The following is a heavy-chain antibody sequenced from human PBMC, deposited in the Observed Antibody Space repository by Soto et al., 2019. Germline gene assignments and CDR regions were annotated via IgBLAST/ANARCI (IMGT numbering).Heavy chain of an antibody. CDR3: AMVDVYVTPSPQDV. J-gene: IGHJ6*02. D-gene: IGHD3-16*01. V-gene: IGHV1-18*01. CDR2: INTYNGNT. Sequence: QGQRVQSGAEVKNPGASVKVSCKASGYTFTRYGIGWARQAPGQGLEWMGWINTYNGNTNYAQNLQGRVTLTTDTSTSTAYMGLRSLRSNDTAIYYCAMVDVYVTPSPQDVWGQGTTVFVSS. CDR1: GYTFTRYG.